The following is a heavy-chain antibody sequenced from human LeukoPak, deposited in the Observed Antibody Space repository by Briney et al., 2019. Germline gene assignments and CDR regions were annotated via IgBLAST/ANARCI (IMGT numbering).Heavy chain of an antibody. V-gene: IGHV4-59*08. CDR1: SGSIYSYY. CDR2: IYHSGSP. J-gene: IGHJ6*02. CDR3: ARRGYIGYDFSGLDV. Sequence: SETLSLTCTVSSGSIYSYYWTWIWQPPGKGLEWIGNIYHSGSPNYNPSLKSRVTISIDTSRNQFSLKLTSVNAADTAVYYCARRGYIGYDFSGLDVWGQGTTVTVSS. D-gene: IGHD2-15*01.